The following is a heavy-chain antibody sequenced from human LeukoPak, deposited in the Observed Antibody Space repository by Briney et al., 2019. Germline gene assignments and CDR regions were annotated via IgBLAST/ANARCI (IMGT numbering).Heavy chain of an antibody. Sequence: PGGSLRLSCAAPGFTFDDYAMHWVRQAPGKGLEWVSGISWNSGSIGYADSVKGRFTISRDNAKNSLYLQMNSLRAEDTALYYCAKSHYGQQLVQWGQGTLVTVSS. CDR3: AKSHYGQQLVQ. CDR1: GFTFDDYA. D-gene: IGHD6-13*01. CDR2: ISWNSGSI. J-gene: IGHJ4*02. V-gene: IGHV3-9*01.